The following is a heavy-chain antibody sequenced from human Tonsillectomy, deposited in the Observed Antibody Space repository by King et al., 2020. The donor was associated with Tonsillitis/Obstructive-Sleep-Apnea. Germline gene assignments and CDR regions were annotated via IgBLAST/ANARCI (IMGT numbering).Heavy chain of an antibody. J-gene: IGHJ4*02. CDR3: ARDGSGSYGRWLITLGEFDY. CDR2: ISYDGNNK. V-gene: IGHV3-30*04. CDR1: GFTFSSYA. Sequence: VQLVESGGGVVQPGRSLRLSCAASGFTFSSYAMHWVRQAPGKGLEWVAVISYDGNNKYYADSVKGRFTISRDNSKNTLYLQMNSLRAEDTAVYYCARDGSGSYGRWLITLGEFDYWGQGTLVTVSS. D-gene: IGHD3-10*01.